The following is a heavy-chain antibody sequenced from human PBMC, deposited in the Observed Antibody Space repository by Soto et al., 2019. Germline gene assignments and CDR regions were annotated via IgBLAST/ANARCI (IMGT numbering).Heavy chain of an antibody. CDR3: ARGTTVTSYYFDY. CDR2: IYYSGST. D-gene: IGHD4-17*01. CDR1: GGSISSGGYY. Sequence: QVQLQESGPGLVKPSQTLSLTCTVSGGSISSGGYYWSWIRQHPGKGLEWIGYIYYSGSTYYNPSLKSRVTISVDTSKNQFSLKLSSVAAADTAVYYCARGTTVTSYYFDYWGQGTLVTVSS. J-gene: IGHJ4*02. V-gene: IGHV4-31*03.